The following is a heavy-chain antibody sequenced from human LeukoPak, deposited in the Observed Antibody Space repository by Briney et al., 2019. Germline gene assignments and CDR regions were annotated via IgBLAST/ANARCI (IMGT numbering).Heavy chain of an antibody. V-gene: IGHV3-30*02. CDR1: GFTFSSNG. J-gene: IGHJ4*02. CDR3: AAVVVITPY. CDR2: IRYDGSNN. Sequence: GGSLRLSCAASGFTFSSNGMHWVRQAPGKGLEWVALIRYDGSNNDYADSVKGRFTVSRDNSKNMLYLQMNSLRAEDTAVYYCAAVVVITPYWGQGTLVTVSS. D-gene: IGHD3-22*01.